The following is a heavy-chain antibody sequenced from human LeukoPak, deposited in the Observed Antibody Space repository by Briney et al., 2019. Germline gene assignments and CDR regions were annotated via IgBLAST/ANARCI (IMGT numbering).Heavy chain of an antibody. CDR3: ARSVGSGYSYGRYYFDY. Sequence: SETLSLTCTVSGGSISSYYWSWVRQPPGKGLEWIGYIYYSGRTNYNPSLKSRVTISVDTSKNQFSLKLSSVTAADTAVYYCARSVGSGYSYGRYYFDYWGQGTLVTVSS. CDR1: GGSISSYY. J-gene: IGHJ4*02. V-gene: IGHV4-59*08. CDR2: IYYSGRT. D-gene: IGHD5-18*01.